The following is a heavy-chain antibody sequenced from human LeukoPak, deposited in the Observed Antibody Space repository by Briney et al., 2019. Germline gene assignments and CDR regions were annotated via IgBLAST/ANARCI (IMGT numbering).Heavy chain of an antibody. D-gene: IGHD3-22*01. Sequence: TSETLSLTCAVYGGSFSGYYWSWIRQPPGKGLEWIGEINHSGSTNYNPSLKSRVTISVDTSKNQFSLKLSSVTAADTAVYYCARGDYYDSSGYYPPKYFDYWGKGTLVTVSS. V-gene: IGHV4-34*01. J-gene: IGHJ4*02. CDR3: ARGDYYDSSGYYPPKYFDY. CDR1: GGSFSGYY. CDR2: INHSGST.